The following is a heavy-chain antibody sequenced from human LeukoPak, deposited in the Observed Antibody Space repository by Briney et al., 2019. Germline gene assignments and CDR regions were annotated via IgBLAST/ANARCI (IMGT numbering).Heavy chain of an antibody. Sequence: SETLTLTCAVSGFPISSSNSYWGWIRQPPGQGRVWIGIIYYTGTTYYNPSLKSRGTISVDASKYKFSLKLSSVTAADPAVYYCARVAAGHFDYWGQGTLVSVSS. J-gene: IGHJ4*02. CDR3: ARVAAGHFDY. CDR1: GFPISSSNSY. CDR2: IYYTGTT. V-gene: IGHV4-39*01. D-gene: IGHD6-25*01.